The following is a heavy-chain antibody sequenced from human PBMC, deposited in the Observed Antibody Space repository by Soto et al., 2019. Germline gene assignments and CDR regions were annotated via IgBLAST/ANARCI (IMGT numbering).Heavy chain of an antibody. CDR2: IRSKAYGGTT. Sequence: GGSLRLSCTASGFTFGDYAMSWFRQAPGKGLEWVGFIRSKAYGGTTEYAASLKGRFTISRDDSKSIAYLQMNSLKTEDTAVYYCTRDPIPPYDFWSGYSHYYYYYMDVWGKGTTVTVSS. D-gene: IGHD3-3*01. CDR1: GFTFGDYA. CDR3: TRDPIPPYDFWSGYSHYYYYYMDV. J-gene: IGHJ6*03. V-gene: IGHV3-49*03.